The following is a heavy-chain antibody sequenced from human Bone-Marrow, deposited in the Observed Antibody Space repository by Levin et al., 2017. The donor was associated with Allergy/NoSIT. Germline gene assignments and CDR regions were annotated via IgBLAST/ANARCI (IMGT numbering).Heavy chain of an antibody. CDR2: IYYSGST. D-gene: IGHD5-12*01. V-gene: IGHV4-31*03. CDR1: GGSISSGGYY. Sequence: SCTVSGGSISSGGYYWSWIRQHPGKGLEWIGYIYYSGSTYYNPSLKSRVTISVDTSKNQFSLKLSSVTAADTAVYYCARAPEFSGYGGAAAAFDIWGQGTMVTVSS. CDR3: ARAPEFSGYGGAAAAFDI. J-gene: IGHJ3*02.